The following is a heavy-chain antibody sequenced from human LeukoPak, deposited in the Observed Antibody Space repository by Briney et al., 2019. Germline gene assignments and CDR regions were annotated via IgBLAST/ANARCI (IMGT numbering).Heavy chain of an antibody. CDR2: ISWNSRAI. CDR3: ARSLGMDGAVDN. J-gene: IGHJ4*02. CDR1: GFTFDDYA. V-gene: IGHV3-9*03. D-gene: IGHD5-12*01. Sequence: PGGPLRLSCAASGFTFDDYAMHWVRQVPGKGLEWVSGISWNSRAIGYADSVRGRFTISRDNDNNSVFLHMSSLRPEDMAFYFCARSLGMDGAVDNWGLGTLVTVSS.